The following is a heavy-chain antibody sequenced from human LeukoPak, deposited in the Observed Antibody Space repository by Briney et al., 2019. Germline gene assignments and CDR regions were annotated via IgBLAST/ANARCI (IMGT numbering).Heavy chain of an antibody. CDR3: AKFALPHIPLRFLEWLPRPGYMDV. J-gene: IGHJ6*03. CDR2: ISYDGNKE. D-gene: IGHD3-3*01. CDR1: GFTFNTFG. V-gene: IGHV3-30*18. Sequence: PGGSLRLSCAASGFTFNTFGIHWVRQAPGKGLDWVAVISYDGNKEYYADSVKGRFTISRDNSKNTLYLQMNSLRAEDTAVYYCAKFALPHIPLRFLEWLPRPGYMDVWGKGTTVTVSS.